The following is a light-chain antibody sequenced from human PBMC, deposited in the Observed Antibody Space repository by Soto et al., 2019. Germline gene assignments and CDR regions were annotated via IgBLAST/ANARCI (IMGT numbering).Light chain of an antibody. V-gene: IGKV3-20*01. Sequence: EIVLTQSPGTLSLSPGERATLSCRASQSVSSSYLAWYQQKPGQAPRLLIYGASSRATGIPDRFSGSGSGTDFTLTISRLEPEDVATYYCQKYNSAPPGTFGQGTKVEIK. CDR2: GAS. CDR3: QKYNSAPPGT. J-gene: IGKJ1*01. CDR1: QSVSSSY.